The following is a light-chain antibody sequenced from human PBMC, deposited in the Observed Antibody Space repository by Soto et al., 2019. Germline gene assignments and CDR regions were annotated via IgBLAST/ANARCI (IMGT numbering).Light chain of an antibody. Sequence: EIVLTQSPGTLSLSPGERATLSCRASQSINNRYLAWYQQKPGQAPRLLIYAASSRATGIPDRFSGSGSGTDFTLTISSLETEDVSVYYCQHFGSSPGFTFGPGTKVDIK. V-gene: IGKV3-20*01. CDR1: QSINNRY. CDR3: QHFGSSPGFT. CDR2: AAS. J-gene: IGKJ3*01.